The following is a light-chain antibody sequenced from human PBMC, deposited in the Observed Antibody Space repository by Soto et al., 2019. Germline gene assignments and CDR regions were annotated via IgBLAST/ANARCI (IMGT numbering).Light chain of an antibody. CDR3: QTWDTGARVV. V-gene: IGLV4-69*01. CDR2: LSSDGSH. CDR1: SGHSRYA. Sequence: QAVVTQSPSASASLGASVKLTCTLSSGHSRYAIAWQQQQPEKGPRYLMKLSSDGSHSKGDGIPDRFSGSSSGAERYLTISSLQSEDEADYYCQTWDTGARVVFGGGTKLTVL. J-gene: IGLJ2*01.